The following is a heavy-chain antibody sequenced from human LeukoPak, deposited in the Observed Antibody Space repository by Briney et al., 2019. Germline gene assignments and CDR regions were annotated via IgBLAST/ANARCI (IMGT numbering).Heavy chain of an antibody. CDR3: AWAETYYYDSSGYFDY. Sequence: PSETLSLTCTVSGGSISSYYGSWIRQPPGKVLEWIGYIYTIGRTNYNPSPKSGVTISVDTSKNQFSLKLSSVTAAHTPVYYCAWAETYYYDSSGYFDYWGQGTLVTVSS. CDR1: GGSISSYY. V-gene: IGHV4-4*09. CDR2: IYTIGRT. J-gene: IGHJ4*02. D-gene: IGHD3-22*01.